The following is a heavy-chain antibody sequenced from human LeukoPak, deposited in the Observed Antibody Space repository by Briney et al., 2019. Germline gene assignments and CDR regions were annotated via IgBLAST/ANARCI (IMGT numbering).Heavy chain of an antibody. J-gene: IGHJ5*02. V-gene: IGHV1-46*01. Sequence: ASVKVSCKASGYSFTSYYMHWVRQAPGQGLEWMGLINPSGSSTTYAQRFQGRVTMTRDISTSTDYMELTSLTSYDTAMYYCARDNSVGETAWWFDPWGQGTLVTVSS. CDR2: INPSGSST. D-gene: IGHD1-26*01. CDR1: GYSFTSYY. CDR3: ARDNSVGETAWWFDP.